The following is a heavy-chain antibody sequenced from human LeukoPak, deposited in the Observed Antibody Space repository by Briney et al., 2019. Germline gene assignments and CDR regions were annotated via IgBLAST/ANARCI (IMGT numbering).Heavy chain of an antibody. D-gene: IGHD2-2*01. V-gene: IGHV6-1*01. J-gene: IGHJ4*02. CDR3: ARGTRNAFDY. Sequence: SQTLSLTCAISGDSVSTNGAAAWTWFRQSPSRGLEWLGRTYYRSKWFNVQAVSVKSRMTLDADTSKNQFSLQLNSMTPEDTAVYYCARGTRNAFDYWGQGILVTVSS. CDR1: GDSVSTNGAA. CDR2: TYYRSKWFN.